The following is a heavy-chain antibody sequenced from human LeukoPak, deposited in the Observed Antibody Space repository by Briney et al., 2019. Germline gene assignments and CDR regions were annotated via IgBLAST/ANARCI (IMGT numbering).Heavy chain of an antibody. CDR1: GYTFTGYY. D-gene: IGHD6-6*01. CDR3: ARDSVTGQLGDY. J-gene: IGHJ4*02. V-gene: IGHV1-69*05. Sequence: ASVKVSCKASGYTFTGYYMHWVRQAPGQGLEWMGGIIPIFGTANYAQKFQGRVTITTDESTSTAYMELRSLRSDDTAVYYCARDSVTGQLGDYWGQGTLVTVSS. CDR2: IIPIFGTA.